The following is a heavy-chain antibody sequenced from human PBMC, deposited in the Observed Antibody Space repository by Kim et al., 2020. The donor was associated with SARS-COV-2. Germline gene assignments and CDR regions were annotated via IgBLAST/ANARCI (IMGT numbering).Heavy chain of an antibody. V-gene: IGHV3-30*18. CDR2: ISYDGSNK. Sequence: GGSLRLSCAASGFTFSSYGMHWVRQAPGKGLEWVAVISYDGSNKYYADSVKGRFTISRDNSKNTLYLQMNSLRAEDTAVYYCAKGGIQLWLRPGGMDVWGQGTTVTVSS. D-gene: IGHD5-18*01. CDR1: GFTFSSYG. J-gene: IGHJ6*02. CDR3: AKGGIQLWLRPGGMDV.